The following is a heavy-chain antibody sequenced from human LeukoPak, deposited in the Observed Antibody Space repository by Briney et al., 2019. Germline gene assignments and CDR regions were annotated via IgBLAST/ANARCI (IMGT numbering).Heavy chain of an antibody. D-gene: IGHD3-22*01. CDR1: GFTLDDYA. J-gene: IGHJ4*02. CDR2: ISWNSGSI. V-gene: IGHV3-9*01. Sequence: GRSLRLSCAASGFTLDDYAMHWVRHTPGKGLEWVSGISWNSGSIGYADSVKGRFTISRDNAENSLYLLMNSLRAEDTALYYCAKSSHKYYDSSGYSDYWGQGTLVTVSS. CDR3: AKSSHKYYDSSGYSDY.